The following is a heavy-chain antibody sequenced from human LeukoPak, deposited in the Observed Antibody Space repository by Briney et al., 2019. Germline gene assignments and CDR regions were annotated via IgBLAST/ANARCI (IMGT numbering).Heavy chain of an antibody. Sequence: GGSLRLSCAASGFTFSSYWMHWVRQAPGKGLVWVSRINSDGSSTSYADSVKGQFTISRDNAKNTLDLQMSSLRAEDTAVYYCARVRSGSSAGNYGMDVWGQGTTVTVSS. CDR3: ARVRSGSSAGNYGMDV. J-gene: IGHJ6*02. D-gene: IGHD1-26*01. CDR2: INSDGSST. V-gene: IGHV3-74*01. CDR1: GFTFSSYW.